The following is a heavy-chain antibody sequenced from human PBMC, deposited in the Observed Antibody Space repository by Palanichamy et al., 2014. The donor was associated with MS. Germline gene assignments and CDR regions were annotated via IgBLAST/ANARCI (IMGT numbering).Heavy chain of an antibody. V-gene: IGHV3-66*01. CDR3: ARDDRLVGATGY. Sequence: EVQLVEVWGRAWSSLGGPVRLSCAASGFTVSNNYMSWVRQAPGEGLEWVSVIYSGGGTYYADSVKGRFTISRDNSKNTLYLQMNSLRAEDTAVYYCARDDRLVGATGYWGQGTLVTVSS. CDR1: GFTVSNNY. J-gene: IGHJ4*02. D-gene: IGHD1-26*01. CDR2: IYSGGGT.